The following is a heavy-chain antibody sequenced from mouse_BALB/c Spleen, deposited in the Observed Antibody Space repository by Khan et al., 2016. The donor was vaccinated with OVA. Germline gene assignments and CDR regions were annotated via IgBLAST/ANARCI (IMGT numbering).Heavy chain of an antibody. Sequence: EVQLVESGGGLVQPKGSLKLSCAASGFTFNTYAMNWVRQAPGKGLEWVARIRSKSNNYATYYADSVKDRFTISRDDSQSMLYLQMNNLKTEDTAMYYCVRHGDGNYAWFAYWGQGTLVTVSA. CDR3: VRHGDGNYAWFAY. CDR2: IRSKSNNYAT. V-gene: IGHV10-1*02. CDR1: GFTFNTYA. J-gene: IGHJ3*01. D-gene: IGHD2-1*01.